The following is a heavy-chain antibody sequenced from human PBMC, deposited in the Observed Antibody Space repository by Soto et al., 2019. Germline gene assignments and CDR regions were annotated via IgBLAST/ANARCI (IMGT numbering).Heavy chain of an antibody. V-gene: IGHV1-69*13. CDR1: GDTFSGYP. CDR2: IIPAFGTT. J-gene: IGHJ4*02. CDR3: ARDGGFGELKY. D-gene: IGHD3-10*01. Sequence: SVKVSCKASGDTFSGYPINWVRQAPGEGLEWMGRIIPAFGTTNDAQRFEGGVTFTADESTNTAYMELRGLLSEDTAVYYCARDGGFGELKYWGPGTLVTVSS.